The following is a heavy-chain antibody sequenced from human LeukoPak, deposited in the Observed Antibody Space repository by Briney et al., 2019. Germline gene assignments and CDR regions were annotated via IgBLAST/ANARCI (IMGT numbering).Heavy chain of an antibody. J-gene: IGHJ5*02. D-gene: IGHD3-22*01. CDR2: ISSSGSTI. CDR1: GFTFSTYS. V-gene: IGHV3-48*04. Sequence: GGSLRLSCAASGFTFSTYSIDWVRQAPGKGLEWISYISSSGSTIDFADSVKGRFTISRDNAGNSVYLQMNSLRAEDTAVYYCARVHTSSYAADLWGQGTLVTVSS. CDR3: ARVHTSSYAADL.